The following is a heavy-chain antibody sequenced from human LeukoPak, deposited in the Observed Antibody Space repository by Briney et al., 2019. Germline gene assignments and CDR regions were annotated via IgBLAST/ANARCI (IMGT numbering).Heavy chain of an antibody. CDR1: GFTFSNCA. D-gene: IGHD6-13*01. Sequence: GGSLRLSCSASGFTFSNCAMHWVRQAPGKGPEYVSVISSYGDKTYYADSEKGRFTISRDNSKNTVSLQMSSLRAEDTAVYYCVKDLYKGDTSSWYYFDYWGQGTLVTVSS. V-gene: IGHV3-64D*06. CDR3: VKDLYKGDTSSWYYFDY. CDR2: ISSYGDKT. J-gene: IGHJ4*02.